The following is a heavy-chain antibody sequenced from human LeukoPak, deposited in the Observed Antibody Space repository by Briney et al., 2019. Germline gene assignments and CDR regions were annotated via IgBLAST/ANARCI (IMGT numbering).Heavy chain of an antibody. J-gene: IGHJ3*02. CDR2: ISSSSSYI. CDR1: GFTVSSNY. V-gene: IGHV3-21*01. D-gene: IGHD2-21*02. Sequence: GGSLRLSCAASGFTVSSNYMNWVRQAPGKGLEWVSSISSSSSYIYYADSVKGRFTISRDNAKNSLYLQMNSLRAEDTAVYYCAREDCGGDCYSISTNAFDIWGQGTMVTVSS. CDR3: AREDCGGDCYSISTNAFDI.